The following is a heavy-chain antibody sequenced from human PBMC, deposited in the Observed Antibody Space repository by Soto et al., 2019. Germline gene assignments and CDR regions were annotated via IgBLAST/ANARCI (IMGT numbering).Heavy chain of an antibody. V-gene: IGHV1-69*13. CDR3: ARVGEVRPRWFDP. CDR1: GGTFSSYA. J-gene: IGHJ5*02. D-gene: IGHD3-10*01. CDR2: IIPIFGTA. Sequence: SVKVSCKASGGTFSSYAISWVRQAPGQGLEWMGGIIPIFGTANYAQKFQGRVTITADESTSTAYMALSSLRSEDTAVYYCARVGEVRPRWFDPWGQGTLVTVSS.